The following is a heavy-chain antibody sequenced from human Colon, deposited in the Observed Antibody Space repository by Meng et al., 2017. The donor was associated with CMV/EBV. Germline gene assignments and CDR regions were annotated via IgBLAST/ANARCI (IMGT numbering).Heavy chain of an antibody. Sequence: ESLKISCAASGFTFSNSAMNWVRQAPGQGLEWVSSISGTGDSTYCADSVKGRFTSSRDNSENTLFLQMNKLRVEDTAVYYCARGTIPSGNYFWYFDHWGQGSLVTVSS. V-gene: IGHV3-23*01. CDR1: GFTFSNSA. CDR3: ARGTIPSGNYFWYFDH. D-gene: IGHD1-7*01. J-gene: IGHJ4*02. CDR2: ISGTGDST.